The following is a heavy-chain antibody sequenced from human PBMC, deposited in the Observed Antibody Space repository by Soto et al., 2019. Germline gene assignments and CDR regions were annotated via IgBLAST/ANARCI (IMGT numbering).Heavy chain of an antibody. D-gene: IGHD3-10*01. V-gene: IGHV4-39*01. CDR3: AKHTDFGSGSSWLGSDNMDTDAFDI. CDR1: GGSISSDIYY. J-gene: IGHJ3*02. Sequence: QLQLQESGPGLVKPSETLSLTCTVSGGSISSDIYYWGWIRQPPGKGLEWIGTIYYSGNTYYNPSLRSRVTISVDTSKTQFTLRLTSVTAADTAVYYCAKHTDFGSGSSWLGSDNMDTDAFDIWGQGTMVTVS. CDR2: IYYSGNT.